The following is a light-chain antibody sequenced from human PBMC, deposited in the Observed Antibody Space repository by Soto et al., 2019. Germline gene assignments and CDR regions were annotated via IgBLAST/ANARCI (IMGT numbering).Light chain of an antibody. J-gene: IGLJ3*02. V-gene: IGLV7-46*01. Sequence: QAVVIQEPSLTVSPGGTVTLTCDSSTGTVTSDHYPYWFQQKPGQSPRTLIYDTSNKHSWTPARISGSLLGGKAALTLSGAQAEDEADYYCLLSYSGAWVFGGGTKLTVL. CDR3: LLSYSGAWV. CDR1: TGTVTSDHY. CDR2: DTS.